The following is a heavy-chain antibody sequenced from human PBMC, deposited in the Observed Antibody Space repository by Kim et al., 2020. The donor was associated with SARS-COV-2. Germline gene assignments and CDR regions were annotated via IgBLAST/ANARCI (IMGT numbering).Heavy chain of an antibody. V-gene: IGHV3-23*01. J-gene: IGHJ4*02. D-gene: IGHD3-22*01. Sequence: GGSLRLSCAASGFTFSSYAMSWVRQAPGKGLEWVSAISGSGGSTYYADSVKGRFTISRDNSKNTLYLQMNSLRAEDTAVYYCAKDRAAMIVVVIPNYFDYWGQGTLVTVSS. CDR2: ISGSGGST. CDR1: GFTFSSYA. CDR3: AKDRAAMIVVVIPNYFDY.